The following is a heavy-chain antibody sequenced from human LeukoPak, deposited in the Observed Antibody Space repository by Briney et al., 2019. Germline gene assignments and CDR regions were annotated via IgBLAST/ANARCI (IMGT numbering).Heavy chain of an antibody. D-gene: IGHD3-22*01. CDR2: ISGSGGST. CDR3: AKDLSQHDSGGYRYFDY. J-gene: IGHJ4*02. Sequence: GGSLRLSCAASGFTFSSYAMSWVRQAPGKGLEWVSAISGSGGSTHYADSVKGRFTISRDNSKNTLYLQMNSLRPEDTAVYYCAKDLSQHDSGGYRYFDYWGQGSPVTVSS. V-gene: IGHV3-23*01. CDR1: GFTFSSYA.